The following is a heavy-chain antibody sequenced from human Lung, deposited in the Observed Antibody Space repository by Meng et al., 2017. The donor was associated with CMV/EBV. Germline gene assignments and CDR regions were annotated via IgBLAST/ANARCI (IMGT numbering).Heavy chain of an antibody. CDR3: AKVTEFVEWIGWGNYYYGMDV. D-gene: IGHD3-3*01. CDR1: GFTFSSYA. Sequence: SXXASGFTFSSYAMSWVRQAPGKGLEWVSAISGSGGSTYYADSVKGRFTISRDNSKNTLYLQMNSLRAEDTAVYYCAKVTEFVEWIGWGNYYYGMDVWGQGXTVTVSS. J-gene: IGHJ6*02. V-gene: IGHV3-23*01. CDR2: ISGSGGST.